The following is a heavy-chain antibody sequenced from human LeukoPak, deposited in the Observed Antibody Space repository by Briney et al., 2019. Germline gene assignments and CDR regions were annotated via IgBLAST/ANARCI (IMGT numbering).Heavy chain of an antibody. CDR2: ITPIRVSP. V-gene: IGHV1-46*01. CDR3: AREGSSGWTFDY. J-gene: IGHJ4*02. D-gene: IGHD6-19*01. Sequence: GIITPIRVSPSSAQHFHGRLTMPSDTSTSTVYMELSSLRSEDTAVYYCAREGSSGWTFDYWGQGTLVTVSS.